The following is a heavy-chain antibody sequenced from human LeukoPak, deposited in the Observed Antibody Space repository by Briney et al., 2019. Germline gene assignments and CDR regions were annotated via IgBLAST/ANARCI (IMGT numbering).Heavy chain of an antibody. CDR3: ARRPDYGGTPTFDY. J-gene: IGHJ4*02. V-gene: IGHV3-66*01. CDR2: IYSDGST. D-gene: IGHD4-23*01. CDR1: GLTVSSTY. Sequence: PGGSLRLSCAASGLTVSSTYMSWVRQAPGKGLEWVTVIYSDGSTYYADSAKGRFTISRDNSKNALYLQMNSLRAEDTAVYFCARRPDYGGTPTFDYWGQGTLVTVSS.